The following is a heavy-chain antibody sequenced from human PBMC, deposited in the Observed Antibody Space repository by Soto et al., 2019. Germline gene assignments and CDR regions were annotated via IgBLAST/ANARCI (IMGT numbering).Heavy chain of an antibody. Sequence: QVQLVQSEAEEKKPGASVKVSCKASGYTFTSYAMHWVRQAPGQRLEWMGWINAGNGNTKYSQKFQGRVTITRDTSESTAYMELSSLRSEDTAVYYCARSIVVVTALDYWGQGTLVTVSS. CDR1: GYTFTSYA. D-gene: IGHD2-21*02. CDR2: INAGNGNT. J-gene: IGHJ4*02. V-gene: IGHV1-3*05. CDR3: ARSIVVVTALDY.